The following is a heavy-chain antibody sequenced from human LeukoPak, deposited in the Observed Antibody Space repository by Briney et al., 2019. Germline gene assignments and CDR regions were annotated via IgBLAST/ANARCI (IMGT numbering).Heavy chain of an antibody. CDR2: ISYDGSNK. CDR1: GFTVSSNY. J-gene: IGHJ6*02. Sequence: AGGSLRLSCAASGFTVSSNYMSWVRQAPGKGLEWVAVISYDGSNKYYADSVKGRFTISRDNSKNTLYLQMNSLRAEDTAVYYCAGHYDFWSGPPSGMDVWGQGTTVTVSS. D-gene: IGHD3-3*01. CDR3: AGHYDFWSGPPSGMDV. V-gene: IGHV3-30-3*01.